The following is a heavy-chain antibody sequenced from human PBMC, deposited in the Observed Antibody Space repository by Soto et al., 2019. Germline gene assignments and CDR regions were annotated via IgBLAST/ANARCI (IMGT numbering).Heavy chain of an antibody. Sequence: PGGSLRLSCAASGFTFSSYAMHWVRQAPGKGLEWVAVISYDGSNKYYADSVKGRFTISRDNSKNTVYLQLSSLRPEDTAVYYCVGGRYFGDYWGQGALVTVSS. CDR1: GFTFSSYA. J-gene: IGHJ4*02. CDR2: ISYDGSNK. V-gene: IGHV3-30-3*01. CDR3: VGGRYFGDY. D-gene: IGHD2-21*02.